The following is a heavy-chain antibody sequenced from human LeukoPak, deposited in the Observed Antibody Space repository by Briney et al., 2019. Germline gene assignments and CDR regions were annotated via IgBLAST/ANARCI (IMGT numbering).Heavy chain of an antibody. Sequence: SETLSLTCTVSGGSISSSSYYWGWIRQPPGKGLEWIGSIYYSGSTYYNPSLKSRVTISVDTSKNQFSLKLSSVTAADTAVYYCARAGDSSGYEYYFDYWGQGTLVTVSS. V-gene: IGHV4-39*07. CDR2: IYYSGST. D-gene: IGHD3-22*01. CDR3: ARAGDSSGYEYYFDY. J-gene: IGHJ4*02. CDR1: GGSISSSSYY.